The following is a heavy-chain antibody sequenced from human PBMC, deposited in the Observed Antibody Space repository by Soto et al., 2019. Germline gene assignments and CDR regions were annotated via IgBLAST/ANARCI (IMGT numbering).Heavy chain of an antibody. V-gene: IGHV4-34*01. CDR1: GGSFSGYY. J-gene: IGHJ5*02. CDR2: INHSGST. CDR3: ARRSAAGS. D-gene: IGHD6-25*01. Sequence: QVQLQQWGAGLLKPSETLSLTCAVYGGSFSGYYWSWIRQPPGKGLEWIGEINHSGSTNYNPSLKNRVTISVDTSKNQFSLKLSSVTAADTAVYYCARRSAAGSWGQGTLVTVSS.